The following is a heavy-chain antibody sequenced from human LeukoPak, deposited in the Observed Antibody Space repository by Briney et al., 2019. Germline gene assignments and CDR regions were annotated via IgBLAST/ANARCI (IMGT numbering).Heavy chain of an antibody. Sequence: ASVKVSCKASGYTFTGYYMHWVRQAPGQGLEWMGWINPNSGGTNYAQKFQGRVTMTRDTSISTAYMELSSLRSEDTAVYYCARGLLILPDWNYPYFDYWGQGTLVTVSS. J-gene: IGHJ4*02. CDR3: ARGLLILPDWNYPYFDY. CDR2: INPNSGGT. CDR1: GYTFTGYY. D-gene: IGHD1-7*01. V-gene: IGHV1-2*02.